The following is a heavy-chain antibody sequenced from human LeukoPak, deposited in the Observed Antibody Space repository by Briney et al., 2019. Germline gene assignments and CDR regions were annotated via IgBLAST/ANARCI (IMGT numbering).Heavy chain of an antibody. CDR1: GFSLSTSGVG. CDR2: IYWDDDK. J-gene: IGHJ5*02. D-gene: IGHD2-2*01. Sequence: SGPTLVNPTQTLTLTCTFSGFSLSTSGVGVGWIRQPPGKALEWLALIYWDDDKRYSPSLKSRLTITKDTSKNQVVLTMTNMDPVDTATYYCAHRLPHCSNTSCPRKYNWFDPWGQGTLVTVSS. V-gene: IGHV2-5*02. CDR3: AHRLPHCSNTSCPRKYNWFDP.